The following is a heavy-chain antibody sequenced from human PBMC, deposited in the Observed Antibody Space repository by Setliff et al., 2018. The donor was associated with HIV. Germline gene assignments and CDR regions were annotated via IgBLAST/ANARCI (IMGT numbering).Heavy chain of an antibody. V-gene: IGHV4-59*01. CDR3: ARVTTMVGYFDY. D-gene: IGHD5-18*01. CDR1: GGSISSYY. J-gene: IGHJ4*02. Sequence: SETLSLTCTVSGGSISSYYWSWIRQPPGKGLECIGYIYYSGSTNYNPSLKSRLTISVDTSKNQFSLELSSVTAADTAVYFCARVTTMVGYFDYWGQGTLVTVSS. CDR2: IYYSGST.